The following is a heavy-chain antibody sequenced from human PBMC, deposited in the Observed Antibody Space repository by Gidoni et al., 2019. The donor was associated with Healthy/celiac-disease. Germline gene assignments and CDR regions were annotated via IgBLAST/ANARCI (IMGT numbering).Heavy chain of an antibody. V-gene: IGHV3-23*01. CDR1: GFTFSSYA. D-gene: IGHD6-13*01. Sequence: EVQLLESGGGLVQPGGSLRLSCAASGFTFSSYAMSWVRQAPGKGLEWVSAISGSGGSTYYADSVKGRFTISRDNSKNTLYLQMNSQRAEDTAVYYCAKKYEGSSWYIYFDYWGQGTLVTVSS. CDR2: ISGSGGST. J-gene: IGHJ4*02. CDR3: AKKYEGSSWYIYFDY.